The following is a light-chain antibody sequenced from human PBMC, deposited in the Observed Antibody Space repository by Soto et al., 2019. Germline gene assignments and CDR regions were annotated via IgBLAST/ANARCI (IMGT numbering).Light chain of an antibody. CDR2: DNN. J-gene: IGLJ1*01. Sequence: QSVLTQPPSVSGSPGQRVTISCTGRSSNIGAGYHVHWYQQLPGTAPKLLISDNNNRPSGVPDRFSGSESGTSASLAITGLQAEDEADYYCQSYDSNLSAYVFGTGTKVTVL. CDR1: SSNIGAGYH. CDR3: QSYDSNLSAYV. V-gene: IGLV1-40*01.